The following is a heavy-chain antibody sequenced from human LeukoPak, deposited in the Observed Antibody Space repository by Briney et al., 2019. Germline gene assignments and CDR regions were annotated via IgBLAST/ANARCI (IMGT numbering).Heavy chain of an antibody. J-gene: IGHJ3*02. V-gene: IGHV5-51*01. D-gene: IGHD3-3*01. Sequence: GESLKISCKGSGYSFTSYWIGWVRQMPGKGLEWMGIIYPGDSDTRYSPSFQGQVTISADKSISTAYLQWSSLKASDTAMYYCARPGSTDFWSGYPLHAFDIWGQGTMVTVSS. CDR1: GYSFTSYW. CDR3: ARPGSTDFWSGYPLHAFDI. CDR2: IYPGDSDT.